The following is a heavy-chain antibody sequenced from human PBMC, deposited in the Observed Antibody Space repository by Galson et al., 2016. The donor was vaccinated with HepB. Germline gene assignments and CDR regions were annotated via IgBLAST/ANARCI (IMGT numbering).Heavy chain of an antibody. Sequence: TLSLTCTVSGGSISSGGYYWSWIRQHPGKGLEWIGYIFHSGTTYYNPSLKSRVIISIDTSKNQFSLTLSSVTAADTAVYYCARAAGCGGDCFQRRGQGALVTVSA. CDR2: IFHSGTT. V-gene: IGHV4-31*03. CDR1: GGSISSGGYY. D-gene: IGHD2-21*02. J-gene: IGHJ1*01. CDR3: ARAAGCGGDCFQR.